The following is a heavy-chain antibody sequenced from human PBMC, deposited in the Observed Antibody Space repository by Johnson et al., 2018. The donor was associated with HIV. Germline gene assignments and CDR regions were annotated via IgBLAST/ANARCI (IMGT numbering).Heavy chain of an antibody. V-gene: IGHV3-66*01. D-gene: IGHD7-27*01. Sequence: EQLVESGGGLVQPGGSLRLSCAASGLTVSSSYMSWVRQAPGKGLEWVSVISSGGNTYYADSVKGRFTISRDNAKNSLYLQMNSLRAEDTAVYYCARGGDDAFDIWGQGTMVTVSS. CDR2: ISSGGNT. J-gene: IGHJ3*02. CDR1: GLTVSSSY. CDR3: ARGGDDAFDI.